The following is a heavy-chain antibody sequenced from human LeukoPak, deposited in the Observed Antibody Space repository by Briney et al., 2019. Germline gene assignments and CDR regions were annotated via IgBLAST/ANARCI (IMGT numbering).Heavy chain of an antibody. CDR1: GFTFSSYE. D-gene: IGHD6-25*01. CDR3: ASFAAAYYFDY. CDR2: ISSSGSTI. V-gene: IGHV3-48*03. J-gene: IGHJ4*02. Sequence: PGGSLRLSCAASGFTFSSYEMNWVRQAPGKGLEWVSYISSSGSTIYYADSVKGRFTISRDNAKNSLYLQMNSLRAEDTAVYYCASFAAAYYFDYWGQGTLVTVSS.